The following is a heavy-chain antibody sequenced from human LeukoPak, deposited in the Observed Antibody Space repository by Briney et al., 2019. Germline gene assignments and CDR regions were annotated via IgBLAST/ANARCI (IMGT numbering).Heavy chain of an antibody. CDR1: GYTFTGYH. CDR3: ARGYYPLAVAGAYRNYLDY. V-gene: IGHV1-2*06. J-gene: IGHJ4*02. Sequence: ASVRVSCKASGYTFTGYHMHWVRQAPGQGLEWMGRINPNSGDTNYAQKFQGRVTMTRDASINTAYMELSRLTSDDTAVYYCARGYYPLAVAGAYRNYLDYWGQGSLVTVSS. CDR2: INPNSGDT. D-gene: IGHD6-19*01.